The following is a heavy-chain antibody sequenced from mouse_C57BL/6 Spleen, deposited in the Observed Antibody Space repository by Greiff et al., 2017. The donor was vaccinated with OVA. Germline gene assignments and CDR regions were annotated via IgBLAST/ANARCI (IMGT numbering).Heavy chain of an antibody. CDR2: INPNNGGT. D-gene: IGHD1-1*01. CDR1: GYTFTDYY. CDR3: ARNYYGSSYEYFDV. V-gene: IGHV1-26*01. J-gene: IGHJ1*03. Sequence: EVQLQQSGPELVKPGASVKISCKASGYTFTDYYMNWVKQSHGKSLEWIGDINPNNGGTSYNQKFKGKATLTVDKSSSTAYMELRSLTSEDSAVDYCARNYYGSSYEYFDVWGTGTTVTVSS.